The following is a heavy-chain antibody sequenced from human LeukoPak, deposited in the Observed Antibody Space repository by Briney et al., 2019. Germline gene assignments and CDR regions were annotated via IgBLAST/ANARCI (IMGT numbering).Heavy chain of an antibody. V-gene: IGHV3-11*01. J-gene: IGHJ6*02. CDR1: GFTFSDYY. D-gene: IGHD2-2*01. CDR2: ISSSGSTI. CDR3: ARDRGACSSTSCYEGAYYYYYGMDV. Sequence: GGSLRLSCAASGFTFSDYYMSWIRQAPGKGLEWASYISSSGSTIYYADSVKGRFTISRDNAKNSLYLQMNSLRAEDTAVYYCARDRGACSSTSCYEGAYYYYYGMDVWGQGTTVTVSS.